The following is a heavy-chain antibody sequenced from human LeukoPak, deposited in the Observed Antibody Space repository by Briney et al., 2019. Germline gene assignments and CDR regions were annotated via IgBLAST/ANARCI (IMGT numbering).Heavy chain of an antibody. Sequence: GGSLRLSCAASGFTFSDYYMSWIRQAPGKGLEWVSYISSSGSTIYYADSVKGRFTISRDNAKNSLYLQMNSLRAEDTAVYYCAREPDDYYDSSGYPWGQGTLVTVSS. CDR3: AREPDDYYDSSGYP. V-gene: IGHV3-11*04. D-gene: IGHD3-22*01. CDR1: GFTFSDYY. CDR2: ISSSGSTI. J-gene: IGHJ5*02.